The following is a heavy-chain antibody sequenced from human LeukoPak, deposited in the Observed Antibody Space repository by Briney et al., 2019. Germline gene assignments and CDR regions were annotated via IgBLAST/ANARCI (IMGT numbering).Heavy chain of an antibody. CDR1: GFAFSSYG. Sequence: GGSLRLSCAASGFAFSSYGMHWVRQAPGKGLEWVAVIWYDGSNKYYADSVKGRFTISRDNSKNTLYLQMNSLRAEDTAVYYCARDASSWSLEGYFDYWGQGTLVTVS. D-gene: IGHD6-13*01. J-gene: IGHJ4*02. V-gene: IGHV3-33*01. CDR2: IWYDGSNK. CDR3: ARDASSWSLEGYFDY.